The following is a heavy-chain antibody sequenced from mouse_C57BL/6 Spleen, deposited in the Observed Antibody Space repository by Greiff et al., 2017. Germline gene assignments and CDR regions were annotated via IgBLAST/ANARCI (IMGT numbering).Heavy chain of an antibody. CDR2: INPGSGGT. CDR3: ARSQPGGFAY. J-gene: IGHJ3*01. D-gene: IGHD3-2*02. CDR1: GYAFTNYL. Sequence: QVHVKQSGAELVRPGTSVKVSCKASGYAFTNYLIEWVKQRPGQGLEWIGVINPGSGGTNYNEKFKGKATLTADKSSSTAYMQLSSLTSEDSAVYFCARSQPGGFAYWGQGTLVTVSA. V-gene: IGHV1-54*01.